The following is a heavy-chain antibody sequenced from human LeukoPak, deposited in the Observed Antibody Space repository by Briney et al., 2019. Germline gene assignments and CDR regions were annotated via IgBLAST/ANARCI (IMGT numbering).Heavy chain of an antibody. CDR3: ARGPSSGWYRFFDY. D-gene: IGHD6-19*01. Sequence: GGSLRLSCAASGSTFTTYSMNWVRQAPGKGLEWVSSISPSSSYIYYADSVKGRFTISRDNAGNSLYLQMNSLRADDTAVYYCARGPSSGWYRFFDYWGQGTLVTVSS. V-gene: IGHV3-21*01. CDR1: GSTFTTYS. J-gene: IGHJ4*02. CDR2: ISPSSSYI.